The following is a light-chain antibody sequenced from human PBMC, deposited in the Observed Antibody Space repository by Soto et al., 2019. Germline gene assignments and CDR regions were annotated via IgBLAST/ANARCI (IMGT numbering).Light chain of an antibody. J-gene: IGLJ2*01. CDR1: SSDVGGYNY. CDR2: EVS. Sequence: QSALTQPPSASGSPGQSVTISCTGTSSDVGGYNYVSWYQLHPGKAPKLMIYEVSKRPSGVPDRFSGSKSGNTASLTVSGLQAEDEADYYCSSYAGSNNLLFGGGTQLTVL. V-gene: IGLV2-8*01. CDR3: SSYAGSNNLL.